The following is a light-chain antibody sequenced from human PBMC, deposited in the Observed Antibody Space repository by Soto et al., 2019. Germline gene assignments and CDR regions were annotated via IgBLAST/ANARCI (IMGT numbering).Light chain of an antibody. CDR3: TSYTTSSTLV. CDR1: SSDIGTYNS. CDR2: DVT. J-gene: IGLJ2*01. Sequence: QSVLTQPASVSGSPGQSITISCTGTSSDIGTYNSVSWYQQHAGKVPKLMIYDVTNRPSGVSDRFSGSKSGNTASLTISGHRAEAEGDYYCTSYTTSSTLVFGGGTKLTVL. V-gene: IGLV2-14*01.